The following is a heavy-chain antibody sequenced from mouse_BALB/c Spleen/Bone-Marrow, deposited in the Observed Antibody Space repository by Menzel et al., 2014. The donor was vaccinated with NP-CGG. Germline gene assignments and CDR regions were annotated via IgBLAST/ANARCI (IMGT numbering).Heavy chain of an antibody. Sequence: EVQLQQSGPELVNPGASVKISCKASGYTFTDYNMHWVKQNHGKSLEWIGYIYPYNGNTGYNQKFKSKATLTVDNSSSTAYMELRSLTSEDSAVYYCARGVYYDYDVWFANWGQGTLVTVSA. V-gene: IGHV1S29*02. J-gene: IGHJ3*01. D-gene: IGHD2-4*01. CDR3: ARGVYYDYDVWFAN. CDR2: IYPYNGNT. CDR1: GYTFTDYN.